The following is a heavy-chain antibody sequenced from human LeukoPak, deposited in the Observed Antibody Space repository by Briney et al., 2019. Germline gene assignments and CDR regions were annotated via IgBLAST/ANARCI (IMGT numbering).Heavy chain of an antibody. CDR3: ARGAQNTIFGVVILYYFDY. D-gene: IGHD3-3*01. J-gene: IGHJ4*02. V-gene: IGHV3-11*04. CDR1: GFTFSDYY. CDR2: ISSSGSTI. Sequence: GGSLRLSCAASGFTFSDYYMSWIRQAPGEGLEWVSYISSSGSTIYYADSVKGRFTISRDNAKNSLYLQMNSLRAEDTAVYYCARGAQNTIFGVVILYYFDYWGQGTLVTVSS.